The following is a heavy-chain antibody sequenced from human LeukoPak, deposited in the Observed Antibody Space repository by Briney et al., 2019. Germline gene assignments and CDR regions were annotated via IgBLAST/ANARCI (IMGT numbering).Heavy chain of an antibody. CDR2: IYYSGST. V-gene: IGHV4-59*01. Sequence: SKTLSLACTVSGGSISSYYWSWIRQPPGKGLEWIGYIYYSGSTNYNPSLKSRVTISVDTSKNQFSLKLSSVTAADTAVYYCARAPPIFGVVINRPGGPDWFDPWGQGTLVTVSS. CDR1: GGSISSYY. D-gene: IGHD3-3*02. CDR3: ARAPPIFGVVINRPGGPDWFDP. J-gene: IGHJ5*02.